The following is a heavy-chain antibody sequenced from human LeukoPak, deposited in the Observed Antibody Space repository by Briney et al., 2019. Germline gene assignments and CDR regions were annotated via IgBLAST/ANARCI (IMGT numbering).Heavy chain of an antibody. CDR3: ARDRGYCSGGSCYARGSWFDP. D-gene: IGHD2-15*01. J-gene: IGHJ5*02. CDR2: IIPIFGTA. Sequence: ASVKVSCKASGGTFSSYAISWVRQAPGQGLEWMGGIIPIFGTANYAQKFQGRVTITADESTSTAYMELSSLRSEDTAVYYCARDRGYCSGGSCYARGSWFDPWGQGTLVTVSS. V-gene: IGHV1-69*01. CDR1: GGTFSSYA.